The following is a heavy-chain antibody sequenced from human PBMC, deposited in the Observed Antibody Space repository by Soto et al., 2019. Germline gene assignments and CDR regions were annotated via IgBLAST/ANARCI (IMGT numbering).Heavy chain of an antibody. V-gene: IGHV3-23*01. CDR2: ISGSGGST. J-gene: IGHJ6*02. CDR3: AKGEEDLDSSGYYYVVGYYYGMDV. CDR1: GFTFSSYA. D-gene: IGHD3-22*01. Sequence: GGSLRLSCAASGFTFSSYAMSWVRQAPGKGLEWVSAISGSGGSTYYADSVKGRFTISRDNSKNTLYLQMNSLRAEDTAVYYCAKGEEDLDSSGYYYVVGYYYGMDVWGQGTTVTVSS.